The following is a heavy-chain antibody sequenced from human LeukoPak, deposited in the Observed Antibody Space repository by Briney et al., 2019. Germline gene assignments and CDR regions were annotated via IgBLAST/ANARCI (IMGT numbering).Heavy chain of an antibody. J-gene: IGHJ3*02. CDR2: ISGSGGST. CDR1: GCTFSSYA. CDR3: AKFLISDSSGYYWDAFDI. Sequence: GGCLRLSCAASGCTFSSYAMSWVRQAPGKGLEWVSAISGSGGSTYYADSVKGRFTISRDNSKNTLYLQMNSLRAEDTAVYYCAKFLISDSSGYYWDAFDIWGQGTMVTVSS. V-gene: IGHV3-23*01. D-gene: IGHD3-22*01.